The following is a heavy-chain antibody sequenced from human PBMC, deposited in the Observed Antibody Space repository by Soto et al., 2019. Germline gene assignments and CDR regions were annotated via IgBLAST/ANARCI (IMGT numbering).Heavy chain of an antibody. V-gene: IGHV3-7*01. J-gene: IGHJ6*02. CDR2: IKQDGSEK. Sequence: GGSLRLSCAASGFTFSDSWMDWVRQAPGKGPEWVANIKQDGSEKNYVDSVKGRFTISRDNAKNSLYLQMDSLRAEDTAVYYCASLGRHGWGQGTTVTVSS. D-gene: IGHD3-16*01. CDR3: ASLGRHG. CDR1: GFTFSDSW.